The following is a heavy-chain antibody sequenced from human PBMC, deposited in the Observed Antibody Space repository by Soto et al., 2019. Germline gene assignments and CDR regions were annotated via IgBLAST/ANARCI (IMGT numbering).Heavy chain of an antibody. J-gene: IGHJ4*02. CDR2: IGPESGAT. CDR1: GYTFTGHY. V-gene: IGHV1-2*02. Sequence: ASVKVSCKTSGYTFTGHYIHWVRQAPQQGPEWMGEIGPESGATRYAQKFRGRVTMTMDTSITTVYMELKNLSPDDTAVYYCGRGRSGQIVIFYWGQGTPVTISS. D-gene: IGHD3-3*02. CDR3: GRGRSGQIVIFY.